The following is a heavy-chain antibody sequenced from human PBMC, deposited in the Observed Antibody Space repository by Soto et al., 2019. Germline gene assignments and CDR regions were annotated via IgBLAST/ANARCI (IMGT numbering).Heavy chain of an antibody. V-gene: IGHV3-33*01. J-gene: IGHJ5*02. CDR1: GFTFSSYG. D-gene: IGHD4-4*01. Sequence: QVQLVESGGGVVQPGRSLRLSCAASGFTFSSYGMHWVRQAPGKGLEWVAVIWYDGSNKYYADSVKGRFTISRDNSKNTLYLQMNSLRAEDTAVYYCARDLRRTMTTVRGGPFDHWGQGTLSPSPQ. CDR3: ARDLRRTMTTVRGGPFDH. CDR2: IWYDGSNK.